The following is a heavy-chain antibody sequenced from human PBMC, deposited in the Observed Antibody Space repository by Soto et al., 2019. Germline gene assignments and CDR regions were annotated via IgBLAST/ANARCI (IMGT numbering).Heavy chain of an antibody. Sequence: ASVKVSCKASGYSLSDYYVHWVRQAPGQGLEWMGWINPNRGGTNLAQKFQGRVTLTRDTSITTAYMEITRLRPGDTAIYYCARRESYGSGSYSLDSWGQGTPVTVSS. D-gene: IGHD3-10*01. J-gene: IGHJ4*02. CDR3: ARRESYGSGSYSLDS. V-gene: IGHV1-2*02. CDR1: GYSLSDYY. CDR2: INPNRGGT.